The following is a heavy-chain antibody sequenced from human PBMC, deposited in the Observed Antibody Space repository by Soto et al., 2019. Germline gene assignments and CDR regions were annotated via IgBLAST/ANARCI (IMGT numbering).Heavy chain of an antibody. CDR1: GGSISSYY. J-gene: IGHJ4*02. V-gene: IGHV4-59*01. D-gene: IGHD3-10*01. CDR3: ARSGSLGVPYFDY. CDR2: IYYSGST. Sequence: QVQLQESGPGLVKPSETLSLTCTVSGGSISSYYWSWIRQPPGKGLEWIGYIYYSGSTNYNPSLKSRVTISVDTSKNQFSLKLSSVTAADTAVYYSARSGSLGVPYFDYWGQGTLVTVSS.